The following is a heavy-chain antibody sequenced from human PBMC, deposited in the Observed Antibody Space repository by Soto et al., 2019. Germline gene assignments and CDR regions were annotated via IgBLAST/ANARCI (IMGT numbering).Heavy chain of an antibody. Sequence: GGSLRLSCAASGLTFSGSAMHWVRQASGKGLEWVGRIRSKANSYATAYAASVKGRFTISRDDSKNTAYLQMNSLKTEDTAVYYCLFDFSSGYATLGYCGQGTLVTVSS. CDR3: LFDFSSGYATLGY. D-gene: IGHD3-3*01. J-gene: IGHJ4*02. CDR1: GLTFSGSA. CDR2: IRSKANSYAT. V-gene: IGHV3-73*01.